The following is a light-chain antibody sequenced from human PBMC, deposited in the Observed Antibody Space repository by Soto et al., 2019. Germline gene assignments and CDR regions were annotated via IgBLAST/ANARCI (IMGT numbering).Light chain of an antibody. J-gene: IGLJ1*01. CDR3: SSYTSSSTRV. CDR1: SSDVGGYNY. Sequence: QSVLTQPASVSGSPGQSITISCTGTSSDVGGYNYVSWYQQHPGKAPKLRIYSVSNRPSGVSNRFSGSKSGNTASLNISGLQADDEADYYCSSYTSSSTRVFGTGTKLTVL. V-gene: IGLV2-14*01. CDR2: SVS.